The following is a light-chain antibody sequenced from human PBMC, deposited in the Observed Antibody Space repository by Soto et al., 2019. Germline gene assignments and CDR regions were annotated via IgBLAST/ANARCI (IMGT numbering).Light chain of an antibody. CDR3: SSHAGSNNYV. Sequence: QSVLTQPPSASGTPGQSVTVSCSGSSSNIGSNTVTWYQQLPGTPPILLLYSNNLRSSGVPDRFSGSRSGTSASLAISGLQAEDEADYYCSSHAGSNNYVFGTGTKLTVL. V-gene: IGLV1-44*01. CDR1: SSNIGSNT. CDR2: SNN. J-gene: IGLJ1*01.